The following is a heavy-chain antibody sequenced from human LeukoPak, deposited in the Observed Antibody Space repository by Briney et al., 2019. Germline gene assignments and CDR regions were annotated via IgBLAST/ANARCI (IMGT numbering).Heavy chain of an antibody. CDR2: IYHSGST. CDR3: ARAGDYYYSYMDV. Sequence: SETLSLTCTVSGGSISSGGYYWSWIRQPPGKGLEWIGYIYHSGSTNYNPSLKSRVTISVDTSKNQFSLKLSSVTAADTALYYCARAGDYYYSYMDVWGKGTTVTVSS. J-gene: IGHJ6*03. CDR1: GGSISSGGYY. V-gene: IGHV4-61*08. D-gene: IGHD1-1*01.